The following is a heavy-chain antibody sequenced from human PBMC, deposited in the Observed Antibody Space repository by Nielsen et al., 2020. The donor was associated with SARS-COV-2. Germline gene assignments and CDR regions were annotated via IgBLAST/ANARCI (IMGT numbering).Heavy chain of an antibody. J-gene: IGHJ6*02. CDR1: GFTFSSYA. V-gene: IGHV3-23*01. D-gene: IGHD1-26*01. Sequence: GESLKISCAASGFTFSSYAMSWVRQAPGKGLEWVSAISGSGGSTYYADSVKGRFTISRDNSKNTLYLQMNSLRAEDTAVYYCAKDTIEREWELLLHYYYGMDVWGQGTTVTVSS. CDR2: ISGSGGST. CDR3: AKDTIEREWELLLHYYYGMDV.